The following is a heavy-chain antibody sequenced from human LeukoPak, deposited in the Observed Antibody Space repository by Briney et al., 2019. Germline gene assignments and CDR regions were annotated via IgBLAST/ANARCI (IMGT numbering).Heavy chain of an antibody. D-gene: IGHD1-26*01. Sequence: SETLSLTCTVSGGSISSSSYYWGWIRQPPGKGLEWIGYIYYSGSTNYNPSLKSRVTISVDTSKNQFSLKLSSVTAADTAVYYCARDSEVGGSSSWFDPWGQGTLVTVSS. CDR1: GGSISSSSYY. CDR2: IYYSGST. CDR3: ARDSEVGGSSSWFDP. V-gene: IGHV4-61*01. J-gene: IGHJ5*02.